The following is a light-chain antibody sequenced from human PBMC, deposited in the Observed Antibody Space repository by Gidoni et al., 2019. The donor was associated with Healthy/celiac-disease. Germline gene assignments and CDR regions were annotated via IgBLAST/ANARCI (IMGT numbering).Light chain of an antibody. J-gene: IGKJ4*01. Sequence: EIVLTQSPATLSLSPGERATLSCRASQNVSSYLAWYQQKPGQAPRLLIYDASNRATGIPARFSGSGSGTDFTLPISSLEPEDFAVYYCQQRSNWPLTFGGGTKVEIK. CDR2: DAS. CDR3: QQRSNWPLT. V-gene: IGKV3-11*01. CDR1: QNVSSY.